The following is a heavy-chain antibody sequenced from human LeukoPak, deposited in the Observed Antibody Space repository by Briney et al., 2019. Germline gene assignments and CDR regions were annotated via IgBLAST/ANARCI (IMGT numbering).Heavy chain of an antibody. D-gene: IGHD6-13*01. CDR2: ISWDGGII. CDR3: ARGSSFHNY. J-gene: IGHJ4*02. Sequence: GGSLRLSCAASGFTFDDYAMHWVRHAPGKGLEWVSLISWDGGIIYYADSVKGRFTISRDNANNSLYLQMNSLRAEDTALYYCARGSSFHNYWGQGTLVTVSS. V-gene: IGHV3-43D*03. CDR1: GFTFDDYA.